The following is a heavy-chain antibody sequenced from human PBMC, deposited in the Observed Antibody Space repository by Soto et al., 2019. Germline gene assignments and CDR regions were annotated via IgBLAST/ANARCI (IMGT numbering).Heavy chain of an antibody. Sequence: SETLFLTCAVYGGSFSGYYWSWIRQPPGKGLEWIGKINHSGSTKYNPSLKSRVTISVDTSKNQFSLKLSSVTAADTAVYYCARGGAKDLPLSQVYFDYWGQATLVTVSS. CDR2: INHSGST. J-gene: IGHJ4*02. CDR1: GGSFSGYY. V-gene: IGHV4-34*01. D-gene: IGHD2-15*01. CDR3: ARGGAKDLPLSQVYFDY.